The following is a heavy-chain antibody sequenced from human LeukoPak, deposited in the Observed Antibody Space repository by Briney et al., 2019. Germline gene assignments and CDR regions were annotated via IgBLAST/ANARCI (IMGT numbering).Heavy chain of an antibody. V-gene: IGHV3-21*01. Sequence: PGGSLRLSCAASGFTFSSYSMNWVRQAPGKGLEWVSSISSSSSYIYYADSVKGRFTISRDNAKNSLYLQMNSLRAEDTAVYYCARDSYYYGSSGPWAEYFQHWGQGTLVTVSS. CDR3: ARDSYYYGSSGPWAEYFQH. CDR1: GFTFSSYS. CDR2: ISSSSSYI. D-gene: IGHD3-22*01. J-gene: IGHJ1*01.